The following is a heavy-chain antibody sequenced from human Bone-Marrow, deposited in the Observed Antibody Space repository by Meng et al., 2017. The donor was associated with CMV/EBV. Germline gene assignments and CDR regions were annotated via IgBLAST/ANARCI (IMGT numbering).Heavy chain of an antibody. CDR3: ARSRGYSSGWYLWWFDP. V-gene: IGHV1-46*01. CDR2: INPSGGST. Sequence: QWQWGQSGAEVKKPGASVKVSCKASGYTFTSYYMHWVRQAPGQGLEWMGIINPSGGSTSYAQKFQGRVTMTRDTSTSTVYMELSSLRSEDTAVYYCARSRGYSSGWYLWWFDPWGQGTLVTVSS. D-gene: IGHD6-19*01. J-gene: IGHJ5*02. CDR1: GYTFTSYY.